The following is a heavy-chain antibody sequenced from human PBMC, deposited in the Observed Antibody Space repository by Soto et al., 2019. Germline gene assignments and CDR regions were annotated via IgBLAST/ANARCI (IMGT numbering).Heavy chain of an antibody. CDR3: AFDTVSGNRYFDL. V-gene: IGHV1-46*03. D-gene: IGHD1-26*01. CDR2: INPSGGFT. CDR1: GYTFTNYY. J-gene: IGHJ4*02. Sequence: QVQLAQSGAEVKKPGASVKVSCKASGYTFTNYYIHWVRQAPGQGLEWMALINPSGGFTSYAQRLQGRVTLTRDTSTSTVYMEVSGLTSEDTAVYKCAFDTVSGNRYFDLWGQGSLVTVSS.